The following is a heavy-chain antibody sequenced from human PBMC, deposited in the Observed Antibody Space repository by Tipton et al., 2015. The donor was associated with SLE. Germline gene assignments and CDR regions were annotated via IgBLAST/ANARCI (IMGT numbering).Heavy chain of an antibody. CDR1: GGSISSHY. D-gene: IGHD3-3*01. CDR3: ARGVAGLEDAFDI. Sequence: TLSHTCTVSGGSISSHYWSWIRQPPGKGLEWIGYIYYSGSTNYNPSLKSRVTISVDTSKNQFSLKLSSVTAADTAVYYCARGVAGLEDAFDIWGQGTMVTVSS. J-gene: IGHJ3*02. V-gene: IGHV4-59*11. CDR2: IYYSGST.